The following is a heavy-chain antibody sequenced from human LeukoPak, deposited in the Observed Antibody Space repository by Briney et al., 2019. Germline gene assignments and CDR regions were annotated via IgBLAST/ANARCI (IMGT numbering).Heavy chain of an antibody. V-gene: IGHV4-34*01. J-gene: IGHJ5*02. D-gene: IGHD3-22*01. CDR2: INHSGST. Sequence: SEALSLTCAVYGGSFSGYYWSWIRQPPGKGLEWIGEINHSGSTNYNPSLKSRVTISVDTSKNQFSLKLSSVTAADTAVYYCARGRRAITYYYDSSLNWFDPWGQGTLVTVSS. CDR3: ARGRRAITYYYDSSLNWFDP. CDR1: GGSFSGYY.